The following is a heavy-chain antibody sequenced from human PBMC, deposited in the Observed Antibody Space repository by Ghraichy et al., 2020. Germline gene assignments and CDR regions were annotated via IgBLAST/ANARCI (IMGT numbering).Heavy chain of an antibody. J-gene: IGHJ4*02. V-gene: IGHV3-15*01. CDR2: IKSKTDGGTT. CDR3: SGDSSGYYFLAIDY. D-gene: IGHD3-22*01. Sequence: GGSLRLSCAASGFTFSNAWMSWVRQAPGKGLEWVGRIKSKTDGGTTDYAAPVKGRFTISRDDSKNTLYLQMNSLKTEDTAVYYCSGDSSGYYFLAIDYWGQGTLVTVSS. CDR1: GFTFSNAW.